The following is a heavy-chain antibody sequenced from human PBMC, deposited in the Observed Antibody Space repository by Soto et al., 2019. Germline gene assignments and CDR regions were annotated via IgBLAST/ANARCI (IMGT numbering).Heavy chain of an antibody. J-gene: IGHJ1*01. V-gene: IGHV3-30*18. CDR3: AKAFSSGYYSPFQH. Sequence: GGSLRLSCAASGFTFSSYGMHWVRQAPGKGLEWVAVISYDGSNKYYADSVKGRFTISRDNSKNTLYLQMNSLRAEDTAVYYCAKAFSSGYYSPFQHWGQGTLVTVSS. CDR1: GFTFSSYG. D-gene: IGHD3-22*01. CDR2: ISYDGSNK.